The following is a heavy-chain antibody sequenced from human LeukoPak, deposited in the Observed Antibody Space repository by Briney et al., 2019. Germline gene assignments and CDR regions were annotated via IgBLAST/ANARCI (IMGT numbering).Heavy chain of an antibody. Sequence: GASVKVSCKASGYTFTSYGISWVRQAPGQGLEWMGWISAYNGNTNYAQKLQGRVTMTTDTSTSTAYMELRSLRSDDTAVYYCARDAVRGSGSHFFDYWGQGTLVTVSS. V-gene: IGHV1-18*01. J-gene: IGHJ4*02. CDR3: ARDAVRGSGSHFFDY. CDR2: ISAYNGNT. CDR1: GYTFTSYG. D-gene: IGHD3-10*01.